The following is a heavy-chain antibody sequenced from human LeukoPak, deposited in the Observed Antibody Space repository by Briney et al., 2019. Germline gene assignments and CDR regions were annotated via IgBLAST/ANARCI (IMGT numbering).Heavy chain of an antibody. Sequence: GASVKVSCKASGYTFTSYGISWVRQAPGQGLEWMGWISTYNGDTNYAQKLQGRVTMTTDISTNTAYMELRSLRSDDTAVYYCAREGFGELTLDYWGQGTLVTVSS. V-gene: IGHV1-18*01. CDR1: GYTFTSYG. J-gene: IGHJ4*01. CDR3: AREGFGELTLDY. D-gene: IGHD3-16*01. CDR2: ISTYNGDT.